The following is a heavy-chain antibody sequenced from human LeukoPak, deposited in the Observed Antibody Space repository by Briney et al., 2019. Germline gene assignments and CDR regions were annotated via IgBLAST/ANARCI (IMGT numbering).Heavy chain of an antibody. Sequence: GGSLRLSCAASGFTFSNYEMNWVRQAPEKGLEWVSYISISGSTIYYADSVKGRFTISRDNAKNSLYLQMNSLRAEDMAVYYCAREGVVVSAAVDYWGQGTLVTVSS. J-gene: IGHJ4*02. V-gene: IGHV3-48*03. CDR3: AREGVVVSAAVDY. D-gene: IGHD2-2*01. CDR1: GFTFSNYE. CDR2: ISISGSTI.